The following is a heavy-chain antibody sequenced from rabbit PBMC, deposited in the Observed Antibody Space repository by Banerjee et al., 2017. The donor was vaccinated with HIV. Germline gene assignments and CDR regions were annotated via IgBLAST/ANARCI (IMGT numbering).Heavy chain of an antibody. Sequence: QQQLEESGGGLVKPGASLTLTCTASGFSFSSNAMCWVRQAPGKGLEWIACITAGDGRTYYASWVNGRFTISKTSSTTVTLQLTSLTAADTATYFCARDYGLWGQGTLVTVS. CDR3: ARDYGL. CDR1: GFSFSSNA. J-gene: IGHJ3*01. V-gene: IGHV1S45*01. D-gene: IGHD3-1*01. CDR2: ITAGDGRT.